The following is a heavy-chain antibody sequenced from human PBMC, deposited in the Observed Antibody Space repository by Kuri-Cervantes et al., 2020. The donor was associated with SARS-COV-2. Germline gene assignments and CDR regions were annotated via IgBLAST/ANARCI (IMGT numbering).Heavy chain of an antibody. Sequence: SETLSLTCTVSGGSISSHYWSWIRQPPGKGLEWIGYVYDSGSTNYNPSLKSRVTISVDTSKNQFSLKLSSVAAADTAVYYCARGGWQSDYFDYWGQGTLVTVSS. CDR2: VYDSGST. CDR1: GGSISSHY. J-gene: IGHJ4*02. D-gene: IGHD6-19*01. CDR3: ARGGWQSDYFDY. V-gene: IGHV4-59*11.